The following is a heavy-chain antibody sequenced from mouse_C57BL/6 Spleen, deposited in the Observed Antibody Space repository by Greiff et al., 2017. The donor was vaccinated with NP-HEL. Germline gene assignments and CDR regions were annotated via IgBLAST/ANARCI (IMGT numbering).Heavy chain of an antibody. D-gene: IGHD2-1*01. Sequence: EVQLQQSGPVLVKPGASVKMSCKASGYTFTDYYMNWVKQSHGKSLEWIGVINPYNGGTSYNQKFKGKATLTVDKSSSTAYMELNSLTSEDSAVYYCARRPGNYEYYYAMDYWGQGTSVTVSS. CDR1: GYTFTDYY. V-gene: IGHV1-19*01. J-gene: IGHJ4*01. CDR3: ARRPGNYEYYYAMDY. CDR2: INPYNGGT.